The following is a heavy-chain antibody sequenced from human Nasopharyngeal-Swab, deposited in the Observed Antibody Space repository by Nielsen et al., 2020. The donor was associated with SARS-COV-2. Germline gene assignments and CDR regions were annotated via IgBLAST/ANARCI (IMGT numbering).Heavy chain of an antibody. Sequence: WIRQPPEKGLEWIGYIYYSGSTNYNPSLRSRVTISVDTSKNQFSLKLSSVTAADTAVYYCARDMGESSGWPDPFDYWGQGTLVTVSS. V-gene: IGHV4-59*01. J-gene: IGHJ4*02. CDR2: IYYSGST. CDR3: ARDMGESSGWPDPFDY. D-gene: IGHD6-19*01.